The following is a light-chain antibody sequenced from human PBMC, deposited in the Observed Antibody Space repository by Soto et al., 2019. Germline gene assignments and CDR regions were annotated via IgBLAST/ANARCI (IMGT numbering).Light chain of an antibody. V-gene: IGKV3-20*01. J-gene: IGKJ1*01. CDR2: GAS. Sequence: EIVLTQSPGTLSLSPGERATLSCRASQSVSSIYLAWYQQKPGQAPRLLIYGASSRATVIPDRFSGSGSGTDFTLNISSLEPEDFAVYYCQQYGISRWTFGQGTTGEI. CDR3: QQYGISRWT. CDR1: QSVSSIY.